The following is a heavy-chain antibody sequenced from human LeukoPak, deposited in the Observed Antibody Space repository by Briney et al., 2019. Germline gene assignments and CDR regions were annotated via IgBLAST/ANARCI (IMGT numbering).Heavy chain of an antibody. CDR2: IYTSGST. J-gene: IGHJ5*02. CDR3: ARSLTTVTTRSWFDP. CDR1: GGSISSGSYY. V-gene: IGHV4-61*02. D-gene: IGHD4-17*01. Sequence: PSETLSLTCTVSGGSISSGSYYWSWIRQPAGKGLGWIGRIYTSGSTNYNPSLKSRVTISVDTSKNQFSLKLSSVTAADTAVYYCARSLTTVTTRSWFDPWGQGTLVTVSS.